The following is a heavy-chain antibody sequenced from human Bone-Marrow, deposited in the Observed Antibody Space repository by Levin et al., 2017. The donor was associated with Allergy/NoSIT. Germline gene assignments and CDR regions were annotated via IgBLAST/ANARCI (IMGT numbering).Heavy chain of an antibody. J-gene: IGHJ4*02. V-gene: IGHV1-18*01. Sequence: ASVKVSCKASGYSFTTYGISWVRQAPGEGLEWMGWIGPYNGQTKYAPQFQDRLTLTTDTSTTTAYMELRSLRSDDTAVYYCARDDYGDFAFDYWGQGTLVTVSS. D-gene: IGHD4-17*01. CDR1: GYSFTTYG. CDR2: IGPYNGQT. CDR3: ARDDYGDFAFDY.